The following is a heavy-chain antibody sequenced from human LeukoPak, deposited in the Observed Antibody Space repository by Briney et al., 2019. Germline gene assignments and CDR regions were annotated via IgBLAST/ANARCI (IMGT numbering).Heavy chain of an antibody. V-gene: IGHV1-18*04. CDR2: VSAYNGNT. CDR1: GCSFTSYG. CDR3: ARQYSSSWYGNWFDP. J-gene: IGHJ5*02. D-gene: IGHD6-13*01. Sequence: ASVKVSCKASGCSFTSYGISWVRLGPGQGLEWMGWVSAYNGNTNYAQKSQGRGTMNTETSTSTDYKVLRSLRSDATAVNYCARQYSSSWYGNWFDPWGQGTLVTVSS.